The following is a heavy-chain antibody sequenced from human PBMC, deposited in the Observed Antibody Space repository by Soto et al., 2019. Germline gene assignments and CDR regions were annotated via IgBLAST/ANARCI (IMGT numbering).Heavy chain of an antibody. CDR2: IYYSGST. J-gene: IGHJ6*02. CDR1: GGSISSYY. V-gene: IGHV4-59*01. CDR3: ARDGRRSMDV. Sequence: AETLSVTCTVSGGSISSYYWSWIRQPPVKGLEWIGYIYYSGSTNYNPSLRSRVTISVDTSKNQFSLKLSSVTSADTAVYYCARDGRRSMDVWGQGTPVTVSS.